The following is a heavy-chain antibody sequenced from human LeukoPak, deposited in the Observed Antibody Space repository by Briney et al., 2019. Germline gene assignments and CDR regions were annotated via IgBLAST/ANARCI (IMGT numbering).Heavy chain of an antibody. D-gene: IGHD3-10*01. CDR1: GGSFSGYY. CDR3: ARMALYYYGSGSYFYGMDV. J-gene: IGHJ6*02. CDR2: INHSGST. V-gene: IGHV4-34*01. Sequence: SETLSLTCAVYGGSFSGYYWSWIRQPPGKGLEWIGEINHSGSTNYNPTLKSRVTISVDTSRNQFSLKLSSVTAADTAVYYCARMALYYYGSGSYFYGMDVWGQGTTVTVSS.